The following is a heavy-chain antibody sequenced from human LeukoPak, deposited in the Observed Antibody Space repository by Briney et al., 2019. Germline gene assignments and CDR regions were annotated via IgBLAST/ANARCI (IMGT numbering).Heavy chain of an antibody. V-gene: IGHV3-13*01. Sequence: PGRSLRLSCAASGFTFSSYDMHWVRQATGKGLEWVSAIGTAGDTYYPGSVKGRFTISRENAKNSLYLQMNSLRAEDTAVYYCARGATVNSFDYWGQGTLVTVSS. CDR2: IGTAGDT. CDR3: ARGATVNSFDY. CDR1: GFTFSSYD. D-gene: IGHD3-10*01. J-gene: IGHJ4*02.